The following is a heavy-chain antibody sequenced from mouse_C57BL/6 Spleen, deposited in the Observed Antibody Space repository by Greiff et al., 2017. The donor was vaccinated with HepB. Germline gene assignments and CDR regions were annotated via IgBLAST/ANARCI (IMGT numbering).Heavy chain of an antibody. Sequence: EVKLQQSGPELVKPGASVKISCKASGYSFTGYYMNWVKQSPEKSLEWIGEINPSTGGTTYNQKFKAKATLTVDKSSSTAYMQLKSLTSEDSAVYYCARIYYYGSSLFDYWGQGTTLTVSS. CDR2: INPSTGGT. CDR3: ARIYYYGSSLFDY. CDR1: GYSFTGYY. J-gene: IGHJ2*01. D-gene: IGHD1-1*01. V-gene: IGHV1-42*01.